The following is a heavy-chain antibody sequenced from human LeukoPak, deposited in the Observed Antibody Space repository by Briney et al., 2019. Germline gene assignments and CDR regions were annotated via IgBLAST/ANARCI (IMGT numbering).Heavy chain of an antibody. Sequence: SETLSLTCTASGGSISSYYWSWIRQPPGKGLEWIGYIYYSGSTNYNPSLKSRVTISVDTSKNQFSLKLSSVTAADTAVYYCARGWVEMATINAYYFDYWGQGTLVTVSS. CDR1: GGSISSYY. V-gene: IGHV4-59*01. J-gene: IGHJ4*02. D-gene: IGHD5-24*01. CDR3: ARGWVEMATINAYYFDY. CDR2: IYYSGST.